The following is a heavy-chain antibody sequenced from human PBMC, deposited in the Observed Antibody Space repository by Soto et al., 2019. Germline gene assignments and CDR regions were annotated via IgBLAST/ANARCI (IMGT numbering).Heavy chain of an antibody. CDR3: ARGVDDYVWGSYRYNHYFDY. Sequence: PSETLSLTCTVSGGSISSGGYYWSWIRQHPGKGLEWIGYIYYSGSTYYNPSLKSRVTISVDTSKNQFSLKLSSVTAADTAVYYCARGVDDYVWGSYRYNHYFDYWGQGTLVTVSS. J-gene: IGHJ4*02. V-gene: IGHV4-31*03. D-gene: IGHD3-16*02. CDR2: IYYSGST. CDR1: GGSISSGGYY.